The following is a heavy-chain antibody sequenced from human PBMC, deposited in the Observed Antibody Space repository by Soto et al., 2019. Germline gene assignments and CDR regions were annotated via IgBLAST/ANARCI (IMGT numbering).Heavy chain of an antibody. CDR1: GGSISSGGYY. D-gene: IGHD4-17*01. J-gene: IGHJ3*02. V-gene: IGHV4-31*03. Sequence: PSETLSLTCTVSGGSISSGGYYWSWIRQHPGKGLEWIGYIYYSGSTYYNPSLKSRVTISVDTSKNQFSLKLSSVTAADTAVYYCARYESTVVTPSPDAFDIWGQGTMVTVSS. CDR2: IYYSGST. CDR3: ARYESTVVTPSPDAFDI.